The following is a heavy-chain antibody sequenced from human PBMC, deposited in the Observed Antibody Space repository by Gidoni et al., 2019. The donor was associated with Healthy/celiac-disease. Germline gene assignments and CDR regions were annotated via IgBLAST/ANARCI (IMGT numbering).Heavy chain of an antibody. V-gene: IGHV3-23*01. CDR1: GFTFSSYA. Sequence: EVQLLESGGGLVQPGGSLRLSCAASGFTFSSYAMSWVRQAPGKGLEWVSGISVSGGNTYYADSVKGRFTIARDNTKNTLYLQMNSLRAEDTAVYYCAKDYMINWGQGTLVTVSS. CDR2: ISVSGGNT. D-gene: IGHD3-22*01. CDR3: AKDYMIN. J-gene: IGHJ1*01.